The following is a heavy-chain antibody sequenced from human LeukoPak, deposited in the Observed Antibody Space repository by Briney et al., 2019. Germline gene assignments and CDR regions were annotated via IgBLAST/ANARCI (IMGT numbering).Heavy chain of an antibody. CDR2: IYTSGST. D-gene: IGHD1-26*01. CDR1: GGSISSYY. V-gene: IGHV4-4*07. Sequence: PSETLPLXCTVSGGSISSYYWSWIRLPAGKGLEWIGRIYTSGSTDYNPSLKSRVTMSVDTSKNQFSLKLSSVTAADTAVYYCARGGSYHHDAFDIWGQGTMVTVSS. J-gene: IGHJ3*02. CDR3: ARGGSYHHDAFDI.